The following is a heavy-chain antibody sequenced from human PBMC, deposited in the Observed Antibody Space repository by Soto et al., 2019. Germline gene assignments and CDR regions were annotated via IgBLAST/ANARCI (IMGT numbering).Heavy chain of an antibody. J-gene: IGHJ4*02. CDR1: GFTFTSAW. Sequence: EVQLVESGGGLVRPGESLRLSCAASGFTFTSAWINWVRQAPGKGLEWAGCIKSKTDGGTVDYGAPVKGRFTISRDDSKNTAYLQMNSLRNEDTAVYYCTTAERGGSYYSDYWGQGTLVTVSS. CDR2: IKSKTDGGTV. V-gene: IGHV3-15*07. CDR3: TTAERGGSYYSDY. D-gene: IGHD1-26*01.